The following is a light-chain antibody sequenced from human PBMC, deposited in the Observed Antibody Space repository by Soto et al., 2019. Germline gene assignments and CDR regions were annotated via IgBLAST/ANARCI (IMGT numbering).Light chain of an antibody. CDR2: AAS. CDR3: QQSNSAATWT. V-gene: IGKV1-39*01. Sequence: DIQMTQSPSSLSASVGDRVTITCRASQSISSYLNWYQQKPGKAPKLLIYAASSLQSGVPSRFSVSVSGRDFSLTIRSLQSENFATYYCQQSNSAATWTFGQGTKVEIK. CDR1: QSISSY. J-gene: IGKJ1*01.